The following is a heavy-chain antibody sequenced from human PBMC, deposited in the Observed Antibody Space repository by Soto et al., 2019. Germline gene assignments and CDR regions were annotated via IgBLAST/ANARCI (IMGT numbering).Heavy chain of an antibody. V-gene: IGHV1-18*01. CDR2: ISGYNGDT. J-gene: IGHJ6*02. CDR3: AKNGQPPYYYYGLDV. CDR1: GYTFRGIG. D-gene: IGHD2-8*01. Sequence: QGQLVQSGGEVKKPGASVKVSCKASGYTFRGIGTIGVRQPPGQGLEGMGWISGYNGDTNYAQKFQGRVTMTIDTSTTTAYMELRGLTSDDTAIYYCAKNGQPPYYYYGLDVWGQGTTVTVSS.